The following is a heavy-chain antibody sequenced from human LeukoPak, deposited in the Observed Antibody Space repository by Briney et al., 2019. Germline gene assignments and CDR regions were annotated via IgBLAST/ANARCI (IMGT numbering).Heavy chain of an antibody. CDR1: GFIFSNYG. CDR2: ISYDESNK. V-gene: IGHV3-30*18. CDR3: AKDRLPDSGYDIDS. J-gene: IGHJ4*02. D-gene: IGHD5-12*01. Sequence: GGSLRLSCAASGFIFSNYGMHWVRQAPGKGLEWVAVISYDESNKFYRDSVKGRFTISRDNSKNTVYLQLNSLRAEDTALYYCAKDRLPDSGYDIDSWGQGTLVTVSS.